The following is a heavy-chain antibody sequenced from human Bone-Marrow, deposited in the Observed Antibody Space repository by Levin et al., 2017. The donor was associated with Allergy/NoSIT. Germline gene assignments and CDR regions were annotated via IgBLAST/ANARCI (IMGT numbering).Heavy chain of an antibody. D-gene: IGHD3/OR15-3a*01. CDR1: GSSFSNYD. CDR2: MNPDSGKT. V-gene: IGHV1-8*01. J-gene: IGHJ5*02. Sequence: ASVKVSCKTSGSSFSNYDINWVRQVRGQGLEWMGWMNPDSGKTGYAQSFQGRVTMTRNTAISTAYLEVTNLGSDDTAVYYCARGSGHVSMIYNWFDPWGQGPLVTVSS. CDR3: ARGSGHVSMIYNWFDP.